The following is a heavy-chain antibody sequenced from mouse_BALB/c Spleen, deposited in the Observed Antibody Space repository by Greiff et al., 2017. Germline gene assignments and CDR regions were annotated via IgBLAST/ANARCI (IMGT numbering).Heavy chain of an antibody. Sequence: EVQLQQSGPELVKPGASVKISCKASGYSFTGYFMNWVMQSHGKSLEWIGRINPYNGDTFYNQKFKGKATLTVDKSSSTAHMELRSLASEDSAVYYCARGTTVNYFDYWGQGTTLTVSS. D-gene: IGHD1-1*01. CDR2: INPYNGDT. J-gene: IGHJ2*01. V-gene: IGHV1-20*02. CDR1: GYSFTGYF. CDR3: ARGTTVNYFDY.